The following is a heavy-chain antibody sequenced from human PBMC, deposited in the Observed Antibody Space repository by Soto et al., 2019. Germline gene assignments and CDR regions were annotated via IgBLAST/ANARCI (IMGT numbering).Heavy chain of an antibody. CDR2: ISAYSGNT. CDR3: ERAFGINGYSDR. V-gene: IGHV1-18*01. CDR1: GYTIATYG. J-gene: IGHJ2*01. D-gene: IGHD3-16*01. Sequence: GASVKLSCKASGYTIATYGMTSVRQAPEQRLEWIGWISAYSGNTNYAQNFHGRVTMTTDISTTTAYMEMKCLRSDDTALNYYERAFGINGYSDRWGRGTLVTVSS.